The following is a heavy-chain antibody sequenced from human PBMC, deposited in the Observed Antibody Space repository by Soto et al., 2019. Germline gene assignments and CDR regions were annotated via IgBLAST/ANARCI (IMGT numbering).Heavy chain of an antibody. V-gene: IGHV4-39*01. CDR3: ARGGAVAGTRPYYFDY. Sequence: SETLSLTCAVSGGSISGSYYYWGWLRQSPGKGPEWIGSVFYTGFTSYNPSLESRVSVSVDTSKNQFSLEVSGVSAADTAVYYCARGGAVAGTRPYYFDYWGQGTLVTVSS. CDR2: VFYTGFT. CDR1: GGSISGSYYY. D-gene: IGHD6-19*01. J-gene: IGHJ4*02.